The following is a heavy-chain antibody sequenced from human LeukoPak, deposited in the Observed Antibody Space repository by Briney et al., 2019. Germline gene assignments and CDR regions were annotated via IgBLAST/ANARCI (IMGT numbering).Heavy chain of an antibody. D-gene: IGHD3-3*01. CDR2: ISHSENT. CDR1: GYSITSSYY. V-gene: IGHV4-38-2*01. CDR3: ARQGERFLEWLPMGQFDY. J-gene: IGHJ4*02. Sequence: TSETLSLTCAVSGYSITSSYYWGWIRQPPGEGLEWLATISHSENTYYNPSLKGRVTVSLDTSKNQFSLRLSSVTAADTAVYYCARQGERFLEWLPMGQFDYWGQGTLVTVSS.